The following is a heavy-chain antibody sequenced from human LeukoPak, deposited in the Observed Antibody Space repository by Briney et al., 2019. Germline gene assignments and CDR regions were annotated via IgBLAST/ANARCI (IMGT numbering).Heavy chain of an antibody. CDR2: IKQDGSEK. Sequence: PGRSLRLSCAASGFTFSIYWMSWVRQAPGKGLEWVANIKQDGSEKYYADSVKGRFTISRDNAKNSVYLQMNSLRAEDTAVYYCARDSDFDHWGQGILVTVYS. V-gene: IGHV3-7*04. CDR3: ARDSDFDH. J-gene: IGHJ4*02. CDR1: GFTFSIYW.